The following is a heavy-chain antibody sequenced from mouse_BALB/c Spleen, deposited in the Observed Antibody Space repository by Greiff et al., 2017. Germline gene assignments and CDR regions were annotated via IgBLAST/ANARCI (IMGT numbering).Heavy chain of an antibody. V-gene: IGHV2-9*02. Sequence: VHLVESGPGLVAPSQSLSITCTVSGFSLTSYGVHWVRQPPGKGLEWLGVIWAGGSTNYNSALMSRLSISKDNSKSQVFLKMNSLQTDDTAMYYCARDYGYDLYAMDYWGQGTSVTVSS. CDR1: GFSLTSYG. D-gene: IGHD2-2*01. J-gene: IGHJ4*01. CDR3: ARDYGYDLYAMDY. CDR2: IWAGGST.